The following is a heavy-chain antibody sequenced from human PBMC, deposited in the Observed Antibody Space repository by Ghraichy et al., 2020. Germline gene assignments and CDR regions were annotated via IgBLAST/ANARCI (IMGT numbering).Heavy chain of an antibody. Sequence: ASVKVSCKSSGYTFTNHYMHSVRLAPAQRLEWVGWIHPTSGGTKYAQKLQGRVTMTRDTSISTAYMELTRLTSDDTAVYFCARMEPEAYSHFDLWGRGTLVTVSS. D-gene: IGHD1-26*01. CDR3: ARMEPEAYSHFDL. J-gene: IGHJ2*01. CDR2: IHPTSGGT. CDR1: GYTFTNHY. V-gene: IGHV1-2*02.